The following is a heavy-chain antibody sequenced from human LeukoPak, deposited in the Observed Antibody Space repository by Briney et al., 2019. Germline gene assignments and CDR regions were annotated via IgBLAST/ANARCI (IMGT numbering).Heavy chain of an antibody. CDR2: IIPIFGTA. V-gene: IGHV1-69*13. J-gene: IGHJ5*02. CDR1: GGTFSSYA. Sequence: SVKVSCKASGGTFSSYAISWVRQAPGQGLEWMGGIIPIFGTANYAQKFQGRVTITADESTSTAYMELSSLRSEDTAVYYCASWGEPYNWFDPWGQGTLVTVSP. CDR3: ASWGEPYNWFDP. D-gene: IGHD3-16*01.